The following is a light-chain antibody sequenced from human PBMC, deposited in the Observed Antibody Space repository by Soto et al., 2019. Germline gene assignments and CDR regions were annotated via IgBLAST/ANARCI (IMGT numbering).Light chain of an antibody. V-gene: IGKV3-20*01. CDR2: GAS. Sequence: EIVLTQSPCTLSLSPGERATLSCRASQSVSNNYLAWYQQKPGQAPRLLIYGASNRATGIPDRFSGSGSGTDFTLTISRLEPEDFAVYYCQQYGGSPITFGQGTRLEIK. CDR1: QSVSNNY. CDR3: QQYGGSPIT. J-gene: IGKJ5*01.